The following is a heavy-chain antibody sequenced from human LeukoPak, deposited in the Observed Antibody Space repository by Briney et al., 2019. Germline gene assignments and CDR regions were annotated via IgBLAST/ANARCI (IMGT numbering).Heavy chain of an antibody. CDR2: INHSGST. V-gene: IGHV4-34*01. Sequence: SETLSLTCAVYGGSFSGYYWSWIRQPPGKGLEWIGEINHSGSTNYNPSLKSRVTITVDTSKNQFSLKLSSVTAADTAVYYCARLGRSSGHDYWGQGTLVTVSS. CDR3: ARLGRSSGHDY. J-gene: IGHJ4*02. CDR1: GGSFSGYY. D-gene: IGHD6-19*01.